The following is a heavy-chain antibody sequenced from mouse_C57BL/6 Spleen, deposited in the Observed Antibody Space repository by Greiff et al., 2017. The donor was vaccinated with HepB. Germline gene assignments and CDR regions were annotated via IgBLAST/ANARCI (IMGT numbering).Heavy chain of an antibody. V-gene: IGHV3-6*01. J-gene: IGHJ3*01. CDR2: ISYDGSN. CDR1: GYSITSGYY. D-gene: IGHD2-5*01. CDR3: AREIAYYSNYLAAY. Sequence: EVQLQESGPGLVKPSQSLSLTCSVTGYSITSGYYWNWIRQFPGNKLEWMGYISYDGSNNYNPSLKNRISITRDTSKNQFFLKLNSVTTEDTATYYCAREIAYYSNYLAAYWGQGTLVTVSA.